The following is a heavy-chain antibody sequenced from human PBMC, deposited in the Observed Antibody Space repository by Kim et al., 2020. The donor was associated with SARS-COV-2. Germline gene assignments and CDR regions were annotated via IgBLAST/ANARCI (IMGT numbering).Heavy chain of an antibody. D-gene: IGHD3-3*01. CDR3: ARGTIFGVAYHYYYYMDV. Sequence: KSRVTISVDTAKNQFALKLSSVTAADTAVYYCARGTIFGVAYHYYYYMDVWGKGTTVTVAS. V-gene: IGHV4-34*01. J-gene: IGHJ6*03.